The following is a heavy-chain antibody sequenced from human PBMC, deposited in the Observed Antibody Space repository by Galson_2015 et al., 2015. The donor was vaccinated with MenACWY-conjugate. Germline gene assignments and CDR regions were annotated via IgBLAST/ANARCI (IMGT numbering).Heavy chain of an antibody. V-gene: IGHV4-39*07. J-gene: IGHJ4*02. Sequence: ETLSLTCTVSGGSISSRSHYWGWIRQPPGKGLEWIGSIYYTENTYYNPSLMSRVTISVDTSKNQFSLKLNSVTAADTAVFYCATEGRVRGAPLDYWGQGTLVTVSS. CDR2: IYYTENT. D-gene: IGHD3-10*01. CDR1: GGSISSRSHY. CDR3: ATEGRVRGAPLDY.